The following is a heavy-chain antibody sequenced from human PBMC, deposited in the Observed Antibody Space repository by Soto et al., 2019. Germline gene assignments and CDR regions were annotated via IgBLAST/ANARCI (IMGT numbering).Heavy chain of an antibody. CDR3: ARDGGDIVVVRYGMDV. D-gene: IGHD2-2*01. V-gene: IGHV1-18*01. Sequence: QIQLVQSGAEVKKPGASVKVSCKASGYTFTSYGISWVRQAPGQGLEWMGWISAYNDNTNYAQKLPGRVSMTTDTSTSTAYMELRSLRSDDTAVYFCARDGGDIVVVRYGMDVWGQGTTVTVSS. CDR1: GYTFTSYG. CDR2: ISAYNDNT. J-gene: IGHJ6*02.